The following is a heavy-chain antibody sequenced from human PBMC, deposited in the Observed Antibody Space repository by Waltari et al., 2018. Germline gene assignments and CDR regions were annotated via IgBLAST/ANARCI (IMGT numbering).Heavy chain of an antibody. Sequence: QVQLVQTGAEGKKPGASGKVACKVSGYTLTEVSMHWVRQAPGKGLEWMGGFYPEDGETIYAQKFQGRVTMTEDSSTDTAYMELSSLRSEDTAVYYCATLDSTDAFDIWGQGTMVTVSS. CDR2: FYPEDGET. V-gene: IGHV1-24*01. CDR1: GYTLTEVS. CDR3: ATLDSTDAFDI. J-gene: IGHJ3*02. D-gene: IGHD2-2*01.